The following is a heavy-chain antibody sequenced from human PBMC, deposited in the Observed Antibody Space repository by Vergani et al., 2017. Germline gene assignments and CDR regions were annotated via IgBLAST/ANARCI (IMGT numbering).Heavy chain of an antibody. D-gene: IGHD4-11*01. J-gene: IGHJ6*02. CDR1: GGSISISSYY. CDR2: IYYTGNT. V-gene: IGHV4-39*01. CDR3: ARGPYSNYYYYYYGMDV. Sequence: QLQLQESGPGLVKPSETLSLTCTVSGGSISISSYYWGWIRPPPGKGLEWIGNIYYTGNTYYNPSLKSRVTISVDTSKNQFSLKLSSVTAADTAVYYCARGPYSNYYYYYYGMDVWGQGTTVTVSS.